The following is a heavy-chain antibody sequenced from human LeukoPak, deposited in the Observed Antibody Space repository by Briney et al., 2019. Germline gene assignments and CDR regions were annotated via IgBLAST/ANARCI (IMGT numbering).Heavy chain of an antibody. CDR3: AMGEMDYYDSSGYYLGGE. CDR1: GFTFSNAW. CDR2: IKSKTDGGTT. Sequence: GGSLRLSCAASGFTFSNAWMSWVRQAPGKGLEWVGRIKSKTDGGTTDYAAPVKGRFTISRDDSKNTLYLQMNSLRAEDTAVYYCAMGEMDYYDSSGYYLGGEWGQGTLVTVSS. J-gene: IGHJ4*02. D-gene: IGHD3-22*01. V-gene: IGHV3-15*01.